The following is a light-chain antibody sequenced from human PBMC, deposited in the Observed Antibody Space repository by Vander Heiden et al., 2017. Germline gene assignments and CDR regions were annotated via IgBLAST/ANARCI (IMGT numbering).Light chain of an antibody. CDR1: SSTIRAGYA. Sequence: QSVLTQPPSVCGATGHRVTIPCTGSSSTIRAGYAVHWYQQLPGTAPKLLIYGNSNRPSVVPDRFSGSKSGTSASLAISGLQAEDEADYYCQSYDSSLSGWVFGGGTKLTVL. CDR2: GNS. V-gene: IGLV1-40*01. J-gene: IGLJ3*02. CDR3: QSYDSSLSGWV.